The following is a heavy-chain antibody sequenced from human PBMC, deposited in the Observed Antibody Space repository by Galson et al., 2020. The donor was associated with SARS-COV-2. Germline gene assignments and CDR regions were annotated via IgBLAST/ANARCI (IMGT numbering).Heavy chain of an antibody. Sequence: QAGGSLRLSCAASGFTFSSYGMHWVRQAPGKGLEWVAVIWYDGSNKYYADSVKGRFTISRDNSKNTLYLQMNSLRAEDTAVYYCAKDGNTGYCSGGSCLLDVWGQGTTVTVSS. CDR1: GFTFSSYG. CDR2: IWYDGSNK. J-gene: IGHJ6*02. D-gene: IGHD2-15*01. CDR3: AKDGNTGYCSGGSCLLDV. V-gene: IGHV3-33*06.